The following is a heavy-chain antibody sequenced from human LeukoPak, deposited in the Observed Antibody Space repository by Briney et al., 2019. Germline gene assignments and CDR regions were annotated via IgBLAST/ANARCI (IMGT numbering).Heavy chain of an antibody. CDR3: VRDLRQGYGMDV. V-gene: IGHV3-30-3*01. Sequence: GGSLRLSCAASGFTFSSYAMHWVRQAPGKGLEWVAVISYDGSNKYYADSVKGRFTISRDNSKNTLYLQMNSLRAEDTAVYYCVRDLRQGYGMDVWGQGTTVTVSS. CDR2: ISYDGSNK. J-gene: IGHJ6*02. CDR1: GFTFSSYA.